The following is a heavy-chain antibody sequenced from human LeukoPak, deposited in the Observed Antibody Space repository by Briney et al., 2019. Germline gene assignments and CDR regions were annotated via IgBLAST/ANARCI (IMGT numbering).Heavy chain of an antibody. CDR3: TRDVSLEFFDV. Sequence: GGSLRLSCEASGFSFSTYVMHWVRQAPGKGLMWVSRISHDGTVTSYADSVKGRFTVSRDNAKNTLFLQMSSLRADDTAAYYCTRDVSLEFFDVWGRGTQVTVSS. J-gene: IGHJ2*01. CDR1: GFSFSTYV. D-gene: IGHD3-3*01. V-gene: IGHV3-74*01. CDR2: ISHDGTVT.